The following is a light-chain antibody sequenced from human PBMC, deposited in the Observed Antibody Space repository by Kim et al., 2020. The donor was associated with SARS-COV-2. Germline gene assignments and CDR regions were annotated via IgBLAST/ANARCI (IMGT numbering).Light chain of an antibody. CDR3: QTWDTGIHV. CDR1: TGVVTSDYH. Sequence: QAVVTQEPSLTVSPGGTVTLTCAPSTGVVTSDYHPSWFQQKPGQAPRALIYDTSNKESWTPARFSGSLLGGKAALTLSGVQPEDEADYYCQTWDTGIHVFGGGTQLTVL. V-gene: IGLV7-43*01. J-gene: IGLJ7*01. CDR2: DTS.